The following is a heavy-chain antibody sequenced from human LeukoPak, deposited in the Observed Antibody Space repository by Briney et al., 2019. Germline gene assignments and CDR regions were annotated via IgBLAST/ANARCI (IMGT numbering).Heavy chain of an antibody. V-gene: IGHV7-4-1*02. CDR1: GYTFTSYA. Sequence: GASVKVSCKASGYTFTSYAMNWVRQAPGQGLEWMGWINTNTGNPTYAQGFTGRFVFSLDTSVSTAYLQISSLKAEDTAVYYCARCMWGYSGSCVGAFDIWGQGTMVTVSS. CDR2: INTNTGNP. CDR3: ARCMWGYSGSCVGAFDI. D-gene: IGHD1-26*01. J-gene: IGHJ3*02.